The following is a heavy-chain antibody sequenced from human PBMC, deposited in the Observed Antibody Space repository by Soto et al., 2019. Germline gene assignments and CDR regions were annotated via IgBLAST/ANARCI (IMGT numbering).Heavy chain of an antibody. CDR2: ISYDGSNK. J-gene: IGHJ4*02. D-gene: IGHD1-7*01. Sequence: GGSLRLSCAASGFTFSSYGMHWVRQAPGKGLEWVAVISYDGSNKYYADSVKGRFTISRDNSKNTLYLQMNSLRAEDMAVYYCAKLLELDRFDYWGQGTLVTVSS. V-gene: IGHV3-30*18. CDR1: GFTFSSYG. CDR3: AKLLELDRFDY.